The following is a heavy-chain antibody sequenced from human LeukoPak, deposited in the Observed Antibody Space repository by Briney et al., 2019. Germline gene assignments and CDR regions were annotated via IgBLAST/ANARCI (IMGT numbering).Heavy chain of an antibody. D-gene: IGHD5-18*01. CDR3: AKDTRQSYRYGHVHY. Sequence: GGSLRLSCAPSGFHYDEYAMHGRRQAPGKGLEGVSGISWNSGSIGYADSVKGRFTISRDNAKNALYLQMNSLRAEDTALSYCAKDTRQSYRYGHVHYWGQGNLVTVSS. J-gene: IGHJ4*02. CDR2: ISWNSGSI. CDR1: GFHYDEYA. V-gene: IGHV3-9*01.